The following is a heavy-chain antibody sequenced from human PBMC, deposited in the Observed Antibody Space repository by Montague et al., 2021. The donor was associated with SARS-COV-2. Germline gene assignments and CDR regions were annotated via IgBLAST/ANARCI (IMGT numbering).Heavy chain of an antibody. V-gene: IGHV3-43*02. CDR1: GFTFDDYA. D-gene: IGHD3-9*01. CDR2: ISGGGGST. Sequence: SRRLSCAASGFTFDDYAMHWVRQAPGKGLEWVSLISGGGGSTYYADTVKGRFTISRDNSKNSLYLQMNSLRTEDTALYYCAKDLEYYDILTGYQYSFGMDVWGQGTTVTVSS. CDR3: AKDLEYYDILTGYQYSFGMDV. J-gene: IGHJ6*02.